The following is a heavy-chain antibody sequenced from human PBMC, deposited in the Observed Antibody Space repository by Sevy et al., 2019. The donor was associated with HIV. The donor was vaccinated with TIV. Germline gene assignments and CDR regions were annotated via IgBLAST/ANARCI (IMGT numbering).Heavy chain of an antibody. CDR2: IYHNRNT. J-gene: IGHJ5*01. Sequence: SETLSLTCTVSGYSISSGYFWGWVRQPPGKGLEWIGSIYHNRNTYYNPSLKGRGTMSVDKSKNQFSLSLRSVTSADTAVYYCARGGPTMITPNEHLDSWRPRTLFTVSS. CDR3: ARGGPTMITPNEHLDS. D-gene: IGHD3-22*01. CDR1: GYSISSGYF. V-gene: IGHV4-38-2*02.